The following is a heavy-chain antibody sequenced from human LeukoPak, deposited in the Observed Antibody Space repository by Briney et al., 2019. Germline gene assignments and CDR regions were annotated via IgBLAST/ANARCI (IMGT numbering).Heavy chain of an antibody. J-gene: IGHJ4*02. CDR3: ARDVSGGSFDY. CDR2: ISSSSSYI. D-gene: IGHD2-15*01. V-gene: IGHV3-21*01. CDR1: GFTFSSYW. Sequence: GGSLRLSCAASGFTFSSYWMSWVRQAPGKGLEWVSSISSSSSYIYYADSVKGRFTISRDNAKNSLYLQMNSLRAEDTAVYYCARDVSGGSFDYWGQGTLVTVSS.